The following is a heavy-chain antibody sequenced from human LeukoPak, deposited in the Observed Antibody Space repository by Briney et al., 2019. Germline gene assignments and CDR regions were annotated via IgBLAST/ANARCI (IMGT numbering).Heavy chain of an antibody. D-gene: IGHD3-22*01. CDR3: ARAVEIYYYDSSGYQDY. J-gene: IGHJ4*02. V-gene: IGHV3-21*01. CDR1: GFTVSLNY. Sequence: GGSLRLSCAASGFTVSLNYMNWVRQAPGKGLEWVSSISSSSSYIYYADSVKGRFTISRDNAKNSLYLQMNSLRAEDTAVYYCARAVEIYYYDSSGYQDYWGQGTLVTVSS. CDR2: ISSSSSYI.